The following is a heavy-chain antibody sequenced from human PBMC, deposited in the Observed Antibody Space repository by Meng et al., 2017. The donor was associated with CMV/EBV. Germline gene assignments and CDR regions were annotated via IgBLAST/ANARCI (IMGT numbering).Heavy chain of an antibody. Sequence: SVKVSCKASGGTFSSYAISWVRQAPGQGLEWMGGIIPILGIANYAQKFQGRVTITADKSTSTAYMELSSLRSEDTAVYYCARELYAGGDTSSSLDVWGQGTTVTVSS. CDR3: ARELYAGGDTSSSLDV. CDR2: IIPILGIA. D-gene: IGHD2-21*02. J-gene: IGHJ6*02. CDR1: GGTFSSYA. V-gene: IGHV1-69*10.